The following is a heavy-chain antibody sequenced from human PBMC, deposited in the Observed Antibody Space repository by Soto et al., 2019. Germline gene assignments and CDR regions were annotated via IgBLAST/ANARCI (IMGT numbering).Heavy chain of an antibody. CDR1: GGSISSGGYS. J-gene: IGHJ5*02. Sequence: SETLSLTCAVSGGSISSGGYSWSWIRQPPGKGLEWIGYIYHSGSTYYNPSLKSRVTMSVDTSKNQFSLNLSSVTAADTAVYYCAREHGFSYGLNYFDPWGQGTLVTVSS. CDR2: IYHSGST. V-gene: IGHV4-30-2*02. CDR3: AREHGFSYGLNYFDP. D-gene: IGHD5-18*01.